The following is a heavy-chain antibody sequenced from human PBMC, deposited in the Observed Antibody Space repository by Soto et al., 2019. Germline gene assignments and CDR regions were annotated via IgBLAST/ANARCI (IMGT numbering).Heavy chain of an antibody. CDR2: INAGNGNT. CDR3: ARDPGYRFGNT. J-gene: IGHJ4*02. D-gene: IGHD5-18*01. Sequence: QVELVQSGAEEKNPGASVKVSCKASGYTLSSYAMLLVRQAPGQRLEWMGCINAGNGNTKYSQKFQGRVTITRETSANTAYMEMSSLRSEDTAVYCCARDPGYRFGNTWCQGTLVTVSS. CDR1: GYTLSSYA. V-gene: IGHV1-3*05.